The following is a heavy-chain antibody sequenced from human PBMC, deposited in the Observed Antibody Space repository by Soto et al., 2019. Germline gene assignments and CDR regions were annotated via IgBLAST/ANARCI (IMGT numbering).Heavy chain of an antibody. D-gene: IGHD3-3*01. Sequence: GGSLRLSCAASGFTFSSYAMSWVRQAPGKGLEWVSAISGSGGSTYYADSVKGRFTISRDNSKNTLYLQMNSLRAEDTAAYYCAKDVTRFLEWLLFFDYWGQGTLVTVSS. J-gene: IGHJ4*02. CDR3: AKDVTRFLEWLLFFDY. CDR2: ISGSGGST. V-gene: IGHV3-23*01. CDR1: GFTFSSYA.